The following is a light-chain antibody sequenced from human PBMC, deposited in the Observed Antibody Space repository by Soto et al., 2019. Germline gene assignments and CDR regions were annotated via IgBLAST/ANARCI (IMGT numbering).Light chain of an antibody. V-gene: IGLV2-14*01. Sequence: QSALTQPASVSGSPGRSITISCTGTSTDIGTYNSVSWYQHHPGKAPKLLIFEVIDRPSGVSDRFSGSKSGNTASLTISSLQFEDEADYYCCSYTTTYTLVFGRGTKVTVL. CDR1: STDIGTYNS. J-gene: IGLJ3*02. CDR3: CSYTTTYTLV. CDR2: EVI.